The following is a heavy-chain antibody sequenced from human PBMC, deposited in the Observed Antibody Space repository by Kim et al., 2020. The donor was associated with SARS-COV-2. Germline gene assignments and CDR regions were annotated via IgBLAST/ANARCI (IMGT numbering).Heavy chain of an antibody. D-gene: IGHD2-2*01. J-gene: IGHJ4*02. CDR1: GFTFSYYW. V-gene: IGHV3-7*03. Sequence: GGSLRLSCEASGFTFSYYWMSWVRQAPGKGLEWVANIKPDGSDKYYVDSVKGRFTISRDNAKNSLYLQMNSLRAEDTAFYYCARDSLPAADDYWGQGTLVTVSS. CDR2: IKPDGSDK. CDR3: ARDSLPAADDY.